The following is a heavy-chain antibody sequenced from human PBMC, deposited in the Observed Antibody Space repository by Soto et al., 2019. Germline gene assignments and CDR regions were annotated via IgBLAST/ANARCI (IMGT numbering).Heavy chain of an antibody. CDR1: GYTFTGYY. V-gene: IGHV1-2*02. D-gene: IGHD6-13*01. Sequence: QVQLVQSGAEVKKPGASVKVSCKASGYTFTGYYMHWVRQAPGQGLEWMGWINPNSGCTNYAQKFQGRVTMTRDTSISTAYMELSRLRSDDTAVYYCARAVAAAGTSYYYYYGMDVWGQGTTVTVSS. CDR2: INPNSGCT. J-gene: IGHJ6*02. CDR3: ARAVAAAGTSYYYYYGMDV.